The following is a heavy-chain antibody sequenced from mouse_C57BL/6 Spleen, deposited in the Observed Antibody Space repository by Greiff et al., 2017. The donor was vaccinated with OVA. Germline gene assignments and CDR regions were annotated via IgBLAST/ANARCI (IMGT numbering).Heavy chain of an antibody. D-gene: IGHD1-1*01. CDR1: GYTFTSYW. J-gene: IGHJ1*03. CDR2: IYPGSGST. Sequence: VQLQQPGAELVKPGASVKMSCKASGYTFTSYWMTWVKQRPGQGLEWIGDIYPGSGSTNYNEKFKSKATLTVDTSSSTAYMQRSSLTSEDSAVYYGARGGAVVEHWYFDVWGTGTTVTVSS. V-gene: IGHV1-55*01. CDR3: ARGGAVVEHWYFDV.